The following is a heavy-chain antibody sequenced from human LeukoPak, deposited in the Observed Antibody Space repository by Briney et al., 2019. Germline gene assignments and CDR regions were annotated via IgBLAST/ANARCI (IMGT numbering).Heavy chain of an antibody. CDR2: INPSGGST. CDR3: AREGIYYEPILGAYNWFDP. Sequence: ASVKVSCKASGYTFTCYYMHWVRQAPGQGLEWMGIINPSGGSTSYAQKFQGRVTMTRDTSTSTVYMELSSLRSEDTAVYYCAREGIYYEPILGAYNWFDPWGQGTLVTVSS. D-gene: IGHD3-22*01. V-gene: IGHV1-46*01. CDR1: GYTFTCYY. J-gene: IGHJ5*02.